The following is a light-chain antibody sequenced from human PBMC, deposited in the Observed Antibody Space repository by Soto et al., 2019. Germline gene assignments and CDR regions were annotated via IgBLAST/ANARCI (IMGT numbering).Light chain of an antibody. V-gene: IGKV1-39*01. CDR1: QSISSY. CDR3: QHSYSTIT. CDR2: AAS. Sequence: DIQMTQSPSSLSASVGDRVTITCRASQSISSYLNWYQQKPGKAPKLLIYAASSLQSGVPSRFSGSGSGTDFTLTISSLQPEDFATYYCQHSYSTITFVQGTRLEIK. J-gene: IGKJ5*01.